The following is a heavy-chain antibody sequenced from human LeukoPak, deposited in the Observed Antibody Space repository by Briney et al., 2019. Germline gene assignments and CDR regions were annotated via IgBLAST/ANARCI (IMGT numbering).Heavy chain of an antibody. D-gene: IGHD1/OR15-1a*01. Sequence: ASVKVSCKASGYIFDIYALIWVRQAPGQGLELMGWIETNTGNPTYAQDFTGRFVFSLDTSVSTAYLQISSPKAEDTAVYYCARDYTLTLGTTTYFQHWGQGTLVTVSS. J-gene: IGHJ1*01. CDR1: GYIFDIYA. V-gene: IGHV7-4-1*02. CDR3: ARDYTLTLGTTTYFQH. CDR2: IETNTGNP.